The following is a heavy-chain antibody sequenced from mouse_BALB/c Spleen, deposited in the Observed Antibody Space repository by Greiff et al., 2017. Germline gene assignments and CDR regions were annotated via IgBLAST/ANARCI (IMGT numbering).Heavy chain of an antibody. D-gene: IGHD2-10*02. CDR2: INPSNGGT. Sequence: VQLQQSGAELVKPGASVKLSCKASGYTFTSYYMYWVKQRPGQGLEWIGEINPSNGGTNFNEKFKSKATLTVDKSSSTAYMQLSSLTSEDSAVYYCTKGGYGNTLFAYWGQGTLVTVSA. CDR1: GYTFTSYY. J-gene: IGHJ3*01. V-gene: IGHV1S81*02. CDR3: TKGGYGNTLFAY.